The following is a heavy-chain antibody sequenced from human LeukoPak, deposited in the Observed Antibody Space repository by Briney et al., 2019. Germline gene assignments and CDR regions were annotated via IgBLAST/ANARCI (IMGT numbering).Heavy chain of an antibody. CDR2: INHSGST. J-gene: IGHJ6*04. CDR1: GGSLSGYY. D-gene: IGHD3-10*01. CDR3: ARGSGDIYGMDV. Sequence: SETLSLTCAVYGGSLSGYYWSWIRQPPGKGLEWIGEINHSGSTNYNPSLKSRVTISVDTSKNQFSLKLSSVTAADTAVYYCARGSGDIYGMDVWGKGTTVTVSS. V-gene: IGHV4-34*01.